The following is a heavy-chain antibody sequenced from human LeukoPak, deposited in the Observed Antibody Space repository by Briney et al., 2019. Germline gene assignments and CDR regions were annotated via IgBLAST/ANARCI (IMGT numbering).Heavy chain of an antibody. CDR2: INHSGST. Sequence: SQTLSLTCTVSGGSISSGGYYWSWIRQPPGKGLEWIGEINHSGSTNYNPSLKSRVTISVDTSKNQFSLKLSSVTAADTAVYYCARGFWYDGVQAAYYFDYWGQGTLVTVSS. J-gene: IGHJ4*02. CDR1: GGSISSGGYY. CDR3: ARGFWYDGVQAAYYFDY. V-gene: IGHV4-30-2*01. D-gene: IGHD3-3*01.